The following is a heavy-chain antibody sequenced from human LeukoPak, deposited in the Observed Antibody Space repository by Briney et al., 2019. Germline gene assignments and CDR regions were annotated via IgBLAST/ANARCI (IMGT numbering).Heavy chain of an antibody. Sequence: SVKVSCKASGGTFSSYAISWVRPAPGRGLEWMGGIIPIFGTANYAQKFQGRVTITTDESTSTAYMELSSLRSEDTAVYYCARDLGYDFWSGYFDYWGQGTLVTVSS. CDR2: IIPIFGTA. D-gene: IGHD3-3*01. CDR1: GGTFSSYA. V-gene: IGHV1-69*05. J-gene: IGHJ4*02. CDR3: ARDLGYDFWSGYFDY.